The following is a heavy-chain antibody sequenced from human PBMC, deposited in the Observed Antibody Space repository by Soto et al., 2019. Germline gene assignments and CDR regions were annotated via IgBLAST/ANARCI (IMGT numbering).Heavy chain of an antibody. Sequence: ESLKISCKGSGYSFVSYWIAWVRQMPGKGLGWMGSIYPGDSDTTYSPSIQGQVTISADKSSTTVYLQWNTLKASDTAMYYCAKTDGYEVEYWGQGTQVTVSS. J-gene: IGHJ4*02. CDR1: GYSFVSYW. D-gene: IGHD5-18*01. CDR3: AKTDGYEVEY. V-gene: IGHV5-51*01. CDR2: IYPGDSDT.